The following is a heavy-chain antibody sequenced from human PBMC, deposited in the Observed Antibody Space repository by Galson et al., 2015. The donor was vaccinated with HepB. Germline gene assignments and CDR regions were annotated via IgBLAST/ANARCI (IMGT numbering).Heavy chain of an antibody. CDR2: IYWDDDK. V-gene: IGHV2-5*02. Sequence: PALVKPTQTLTLTCTFSGFSLSTSGVGVGWIRQPPGKALEWLALIYWDDDKRYSPSLKSRLTITKDTSKNQVVPTMTNMDPVDTATYYCAHSFSDTEYQLPLKAFDYWGQGTLVTVSS. J-gene: IGHJ4*02. CDR3: AHSFSDTEYQLPLKAFDY. D-gene: IGHD2-2*01. CDR1: GFSLSTSGVG.